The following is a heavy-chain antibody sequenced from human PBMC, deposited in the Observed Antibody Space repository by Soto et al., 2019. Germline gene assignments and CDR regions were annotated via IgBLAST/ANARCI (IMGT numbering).Heavy chain of an antibody. CDR3: ARCGFCGYDSYYYYGMDV. J-gene: IGHJ6*02. CDR1: GFTFSSYS. D-gene: IGHD5-12*01. V-gene: IGHV3-21*01. Sequence: FLRLSCAASGFTFSSYSMNWVRQAPGKGLEWVSSISSSSSYIYYADSVKGRFTISRDNAKNSLYLQMNSLRAEDTAVYYCARCGFCGYDSYYYYGMDVWGQGTTVTVSS. CDR2: ISSSSSYI.